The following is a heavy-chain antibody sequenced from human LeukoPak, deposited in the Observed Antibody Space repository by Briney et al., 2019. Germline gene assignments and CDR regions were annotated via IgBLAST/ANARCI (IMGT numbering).Heavy chain of an antibody. CDR3: VRTSRSISSDY. J-gene: IGHJ4*02. CDR1: GFTFSSYW. V-gene: IGHV3-7*04. D-gene: IGHD6-13*01. CDR2: IKGDGSDK. Sequence: QPGRSLRLSCAASGFTFSSYWMSWVRQAPGKELEWVANIKGDGSDKNFVDSMKGRFTISRDNAKNSLYLQMNSLSVEDTAVYYCVRTSRSISSDYWGQGTLVTVSS.